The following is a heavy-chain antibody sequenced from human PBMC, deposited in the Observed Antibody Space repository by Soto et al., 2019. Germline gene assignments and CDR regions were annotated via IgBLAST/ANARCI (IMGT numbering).Heavy chain of an antibody. CDR1: GFTFSSYS. J-gene: IGHJ6*02. D-gene: IGHD2-2*03. CDR3: ARDMGRSGYCSSTSCNYYYYYGMDV. V-gene: IGHV3-21*01. Sequence: EVQLVESGGGLVKPGGSPRLSCAASGFTFSSYSMNWVRQAPGKGLEWVSSISSSSSYIYYADSVKGRFTISRDNAKNSLYLQMNSLRAEDTAVYYCARDMGRSGYCSSTSCNYYYYYGMDVWGQGTTVTVSS. CDR2: ISSSSSYI.